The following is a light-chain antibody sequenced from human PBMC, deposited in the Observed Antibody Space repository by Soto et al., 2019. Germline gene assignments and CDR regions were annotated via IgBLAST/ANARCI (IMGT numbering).Light chain of an antibody. V-gene: IGKV1-39*01. CDR2: GAS. Sequence: DIQMTQSPSSLSASVGDRVTVSCRASQRITRDLNWYQQKPGKAPRLLIYGASRLQSGVPSRFNARGSGTDFTLTISSLEPEDFATYYCQQSYSTLGTWTFGQGTKVEIK. J-gene: IGKJ1*01. CDR1: QRITRD. CDR3: QQSYSTLGTWT.